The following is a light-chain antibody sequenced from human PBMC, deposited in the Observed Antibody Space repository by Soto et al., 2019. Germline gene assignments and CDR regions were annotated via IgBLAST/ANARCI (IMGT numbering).Light chain of an antibody. J-gene: IGLJ1*01. V-gene: IGLV2-23*01. CDR3: CSYAGSYTYV. CDR1: SSDVGSYKL. Sequence: SVLPQPASVSGSPGQSITISCTGTSSDVGSYKLVSWYQQHPGRVPKILIYADSERPSGVSNRFSGSKSGNTASLTISGLQAEDEADYYCCSYAGSYTYVFGTGTKVTVL. CDR2: ADS.